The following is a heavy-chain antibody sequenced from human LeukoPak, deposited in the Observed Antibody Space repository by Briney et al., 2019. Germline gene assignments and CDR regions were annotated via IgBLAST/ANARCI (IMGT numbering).Heavy chain of an antibody. J-gene: IGHJ4*02. CDR3: AREYYYDSSGYYPRVRGTLN. D-gene: IGHD3-22*01. Sequence: PGGSLRLSCAASGFTFSSYSMNWVRQAPGKGLEWVSSISSSSSYIYYADSVKGRFTISRDNAKNSLYLQMNSLRAEDTAVYYCAREYYYDSSGYYPRVRGTLNWGQGTLVTVSS. CDR2: ISSSSSYI. CDR1: GFTFSSYS. V-gene: IGHV3-21*01.